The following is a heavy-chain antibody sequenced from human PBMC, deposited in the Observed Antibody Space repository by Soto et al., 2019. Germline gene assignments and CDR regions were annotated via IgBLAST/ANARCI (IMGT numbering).Heavy chain of an antibody. J-gene: IGHJ6*02. CDR3: AADGCSYGSPQYYFYYSRMDV. V-gene: IGHV1-58*01. CDR2: IVGGSGNT. CDR1: GFTFTSSA. Sequence: QMQLVQSGPEVKKPVTSVKVSCKASGFTFTSSAVQWVRQARGQRCEWIGWIVGGSGNTNYAQKFQERVTITRDMSTRTAYMELSSLGSEDTAVYYCAADGCSYGSPQYYFYYSRMDVWGQGATVTVSS. D-gene: IGHD5-18*01.